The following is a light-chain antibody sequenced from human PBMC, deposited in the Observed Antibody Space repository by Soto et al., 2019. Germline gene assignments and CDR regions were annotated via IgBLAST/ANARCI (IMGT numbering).Light chain of an antibody. CDR1: SSDVGGYNF. CDR2: DVS. V-gene: IGLV2-14*03. CDR3: SSYTSISTVI. Sequence: QSALTQPASVSGSPGQSITISCTGTSSDVGGYNFVSWYQQHPGRAPKLMIYDVSKWPPGISHRFSGSKSGNTASLTISGLQAEDEGDYYCSSYTSISTVIFGGGTKLTVL. J-gene: IGLJ2*01.